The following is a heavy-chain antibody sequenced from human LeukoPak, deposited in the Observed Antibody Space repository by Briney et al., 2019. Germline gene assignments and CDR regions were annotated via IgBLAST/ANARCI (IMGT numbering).Heavy chain of an antibody. V-gene: IGHV3-30*02. CDR2: IRYDGTSK. Sequence: PGGSLRLSCAASGITFSRYGMNWVRQAPGKGLEWVAFIRYDGTSKYYADFVKGRFTISRDNSKNTLYLQMDSLRAEDTALYYCAKGDGVGYFDYWGQGTLVTVSS. D-gene: IGHD1-26*01. CDR1: GITFSRYG. CDR3: AKGDGVGYFDY. J-gene: IGHJ4*02.